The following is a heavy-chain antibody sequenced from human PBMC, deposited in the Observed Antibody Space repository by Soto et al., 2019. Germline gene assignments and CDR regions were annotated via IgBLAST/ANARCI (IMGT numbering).Heavy chain of an antibody. D-gene: IGHD3-10*01. CDR3: ARGRYYGSGSRTDYYYYYGMDV. CDR2: IIPIFGTA. Sequence: GASVKVSCKASGGTFSSYAISWVRQAPGQGLEWMGGIIPIFGTANYAQKFQGRVTITADESTSTAYMELSSLRSEDTAVYYCARGRYYGSGSRTDYYYYYGMDVWGQGTTVNVSS. J-gene: IGHJ6*02. CDR1: GGTFSSYA. V-gene: IGHV1-69*13.